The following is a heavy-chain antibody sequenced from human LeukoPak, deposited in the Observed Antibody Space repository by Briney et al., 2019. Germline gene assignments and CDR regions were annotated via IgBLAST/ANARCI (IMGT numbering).Heavy chain of an antibody. V-gene: IGHV3-66*01. CDR3: AREVVTMIVD. D-gene: IGHD3-22*01. CDR2: IYSGGTT. Sequence: GGSLRLSCAASGFTVSSNSMSWVRQAPGKGLEWVSVIYSGGTTYYADSVKGRFTISKDNSKNTLYLQMNSLRAEDTAVYYCAREVVTMIVDWGQGTLVTVSS. J-gene: IGHJ4*02. CDR1: GFTVSSNS.